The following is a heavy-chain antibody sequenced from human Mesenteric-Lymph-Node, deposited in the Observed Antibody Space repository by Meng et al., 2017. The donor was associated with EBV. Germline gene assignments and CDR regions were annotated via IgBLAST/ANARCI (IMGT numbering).Heavy chain of an antibody. J-gene: IGHJ2*01. V-gene: IGHV4-34*01. CDR2: INHSGST. CDR3: ARGPNYWYFDL. Sequence: QGQLQQWGAGLLKPSETLSLTWPVYGGSFSGYYWSWIRQPPGKGLEWIGEINHSGSTNYNPSLKSRVTISVDTSKNQFSLKLSSVTAADTAVYYCARGPNYWYFDLWGRGTLVTVSS. CDR1: GGSFSGYY.